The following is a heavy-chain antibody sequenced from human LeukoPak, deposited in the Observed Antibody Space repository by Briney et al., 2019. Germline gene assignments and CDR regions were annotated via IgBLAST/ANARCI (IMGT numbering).Heavy chain of an antibody. CDR2: ISYDGSNK. Sequence: GGSLRLSCAASGFTFSSYGMHWVRQAPGKGLEWVAVISYDGSNKYYADSVKGRFTISRDNSKNTLYLQMNSLRAEDTAVYYCAKDHGGIAIWGQGTMVTGSS. V-gene: IGHV3-30*18. CDR3: AKDHGGIAI. CDR1: GFTFSSYG. D-gene: IGHD6-13*01. J-gene: IGHJ3*02.